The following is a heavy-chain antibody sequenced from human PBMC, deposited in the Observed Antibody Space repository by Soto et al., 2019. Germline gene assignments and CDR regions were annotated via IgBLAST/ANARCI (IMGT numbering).Heavy chain of an antibody. J-gene: IGHJ4*02. D-gene: IGHD3-3*01. CDR1: GYTFTGYY. V-gene: IGHV1-2*04. Sequence: GASVKVSCKASGYTFTGYYMHWVRQAPGQGLEWMGWINPNSGGTNYTQKFQGWVTMTRDTSISTAYMELSRLRSDDTAVYYCARGRAIFGVVIIPETTVTPYYFDYWGQGTLVTVSS. CDR3: ARGRAIFGVVIIPETTVTPYYFDY. CDR2: INPNSGGT.